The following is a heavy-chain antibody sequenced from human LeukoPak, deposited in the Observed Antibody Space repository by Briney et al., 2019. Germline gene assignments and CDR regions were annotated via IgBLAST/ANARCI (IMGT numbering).Heavy chain of an antibody. V-gene: IGHV3-48*03. Sequence: PGGSLRLSCAASGFTFSSYEMNWVRQAPGKGLEWVSYISSSGSTIYYADSVKGRFTISRDNAKSSLYLQMNSLRAEGTAVYYCARGAGNDYGDYWGQGTLVTVSS. CDR2: ISSSGSTI. CDR1: GFTFSSYE. J-gene: IGHJ4*02. CDR3: ARGAGNDYGDY. D-gene: IGHD3-10*01.